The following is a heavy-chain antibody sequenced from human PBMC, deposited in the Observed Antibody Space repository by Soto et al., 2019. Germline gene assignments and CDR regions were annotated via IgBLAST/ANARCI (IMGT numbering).Heavy chain of an antibody. CDR2: INPNSGGT. CDR1: GYTFTGYY. CDR3: ARDPLGTTRGGYYYYYGMDV. Sequence: ASVKVSCKASGYTFTGYYMHWVRQAPGQGLEWMGWINPNSGGTNYAQKFQGWVTMTRDTSISTAYMELSRLRSDDTAVYYCARDPLGTTRGGYYYYYGMDVWGQGTTVTVSS. J-gene: IGHJ6*02. V-gene: IGHV1-2*04. D-gene: IGHD3-10*01.